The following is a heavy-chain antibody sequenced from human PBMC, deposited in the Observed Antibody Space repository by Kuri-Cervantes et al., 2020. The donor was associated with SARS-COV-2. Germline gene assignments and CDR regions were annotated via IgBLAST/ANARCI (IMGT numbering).Heavy chain of an antibody. D-gene: IGHD3-16*01. J-gene: IGHJ4*02. CDR3: ARVRWDGWGSYYFDY. V-gene: IGHV3-21*01. Sequence: GGSLRLSCTASRFINSCDRMNWVRQAPGKGLEWVSSISSSSSYIYYADSVKGRFTISRDNAKNSLYLQMNSLRAEDTAVYYCARVRWDGWGSYYFDYWGQGTRVTGSS. CDR1: RFINSCDR. CDR2: ISSSSSYI.